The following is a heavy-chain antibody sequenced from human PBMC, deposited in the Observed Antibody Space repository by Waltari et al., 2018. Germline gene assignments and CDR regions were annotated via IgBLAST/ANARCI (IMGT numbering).Heavy chain of an antibody. V-gene: IGHV4-34*01. CDR2: INHSGST. D-gene: IGHD3-3*01. CDR3: ARGVRLFTIFGVLPPDY. Sequence: QVQLQQWGAGLLKPSETLSLTCAVYGGSFSGYYWSWIRKPPGKGLEWIGEINHSGSTNYNPSLKSRVTISVDTSKNQFSLKLSSVTAADTAVYYCARGVRLFTIFGVLPPDYWGQGTLVTVSS. CDR1: GGSFSGYY. J-gene: IGHJ4*02.